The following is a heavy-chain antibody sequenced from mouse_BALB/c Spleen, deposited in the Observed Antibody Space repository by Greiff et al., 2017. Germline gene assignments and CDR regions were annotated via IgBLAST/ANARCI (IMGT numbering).Heavy chain of an antibody. J-gene: IGHJ4*01. Sequence: EVMLVESGGGLVKPGGSLKLSCAASGFTFSSYAMSWVRQTPEKRLEWVASISSGGSTYYPDSVKGRFTISRDNARNILYLQMSSLRSEDTAMYYCARYLSMDYWGQGTSVTVSS. CDR2: ISSGGST. D-gene: IGHD5-1*01. CDR3: ARYLSMDY. CDR1: GFTFSSYA. V-gene: IGHV5-6-5*01.